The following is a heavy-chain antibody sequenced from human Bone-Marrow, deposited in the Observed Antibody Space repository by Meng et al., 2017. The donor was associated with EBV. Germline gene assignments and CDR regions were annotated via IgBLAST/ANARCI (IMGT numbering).Heavy chain of an antibody. Sequence: QVQLQQRGAGLLKPSETLSLTCVVNGGSLSGFSWSWIRQAPGKGLEWIGEIKHSGSTNYNPSLKNRVTISVDPSKNQFSLRLSSVTAADTAVYYCARATGGSTGYFRWGQGTLVTVSS. CDR2: IKHSGST. D-gene: IGHD3-9*01. V-gene: IGHV4-34*01. J-gene: IGHJ4*02. CDR1: GGSLSGFS. CDR3: ARATGGSTGYFR.